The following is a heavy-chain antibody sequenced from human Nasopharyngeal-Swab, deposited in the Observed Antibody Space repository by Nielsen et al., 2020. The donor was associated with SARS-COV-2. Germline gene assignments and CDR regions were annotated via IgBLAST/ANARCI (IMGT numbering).Heavy chain of an antibody. J-gene: IGHJ4*02. Sequence: GESLKMSCAASGFTFSSYAMHWVRQAPGKGLEWVAVISYDGSNKYYADSVKGRFTISRDNSKNTLYLQMNSLRAEDTAVYYCARAVPYGDYAYYFDYWGQGTLVTVSS. CDR1: GFTFSSYA. CDR2: ISYDGSNK. D-gene: IGHD4-17*01. CDR3: ARAVPYGDYAYYFDY. V-gene: IGHV3-30-3*01.